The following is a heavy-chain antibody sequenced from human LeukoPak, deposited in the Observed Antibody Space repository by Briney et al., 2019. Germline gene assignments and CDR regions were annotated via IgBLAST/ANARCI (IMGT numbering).Heavy chain of an antibody. D-gene: IGHD2-21*02. Sequence: GASVTVSCKASGGTFSSYAISWVRQAPGQGLEWMGGIIPIFGTANYAQKFQGRVTITADESTSTAYMELSSLRSEDTAVYYCARWDCGGDCGGYYYGMDVWGQGTTVTVSS. CDR2: IIPIFGTA. CDR3: ARWDCGGDCGGYYYGMDV. CDR1: GGTFSSYA. V-gene: IGHV1-69*13. J-gene: IGHJ6*02.